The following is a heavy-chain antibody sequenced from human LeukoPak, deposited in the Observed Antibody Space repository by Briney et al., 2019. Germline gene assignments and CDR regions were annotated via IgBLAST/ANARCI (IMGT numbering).Heavy chain of an antibody. CDR2: ISYDGSNK. D-gene: IGHD3-22*01. CDR3: AKANYYDSSGYLLDY. V-gene: IGHV3-30*18. Sequence: GGSLRLSCAASGFILNDYGMHWVRQAPGKGLEWVAVISYDGSNKYYADSVKGRFTISRDNSKNTLYLQMNSLRAEDTAVYYCAKANYYDSSGYLLDYWGQGTLVTVSS. CDR1: GFILNDYG. J-gene: IGHJ4*02.